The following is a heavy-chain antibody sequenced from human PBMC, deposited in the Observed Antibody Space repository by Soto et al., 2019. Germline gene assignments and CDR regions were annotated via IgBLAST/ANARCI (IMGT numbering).Heavy chain of an antibody. D-gene: IGHD5-18*01. CDR2: ISAYNGNT. CDR1: GYTFTSYG. J-gene: IGHJ4*02. V-gene: IGHV1-18*01. CDR3: ARATAGPDTAMVPGPRHFDY. Sequence: ASVKVSCKASGYTFTSYGISWVRQAPGQGLEWMGWISAYNGNTNYAQKLQGRVTMTTDTSTSTVYMELRSLRSEDTAVYYCARATAGPDTAMVPGPRHFDYWGQGTLVTVSS.